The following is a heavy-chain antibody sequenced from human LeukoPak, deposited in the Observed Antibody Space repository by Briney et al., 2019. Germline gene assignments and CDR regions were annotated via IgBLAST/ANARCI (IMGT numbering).Heavy chain of an antibody. Sequence: GGSLRLSCVASGFTFSSYGMHWARQAPGKGLEWVAVISYDGSNKYYADSVKGRFTISRDNSKNTLYLQMNSLRAEDTAVYYCAAIPTTGYSYGFDFDYWGQGTLVTVSS. CDR2: ISYDGSNK. V-gene: IGHV3-30*03. CDR1: GFTFSSYG. D-gene: IGHD5-18*01. CDR3: AAIPTTGYSYGFDFDY. J-gene: IGHJ4*02.